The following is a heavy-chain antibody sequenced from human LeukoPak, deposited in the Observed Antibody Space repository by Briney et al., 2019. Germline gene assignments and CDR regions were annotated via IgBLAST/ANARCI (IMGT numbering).Heavy chain of an antibody. CDR1: GFTFSSYA. V-gene: IGHV3-23*01. D-gene: IGHD2-2*01. Sequence: GGSLRLSCAASGFTFSSYAMSWVRQAPGKGLEWVSAISGSGGSTYYADSVKGRFTISRDNSKNTLYLQMNSLRAEDTAVYYCAKDLFSSSAIVVVPAAINYWGQGTLVTVSS. CDR2: ISGSGGST. J-gene: IGHJ4*02. CDR3: AKDLFSSSAIVVVPAAINY.